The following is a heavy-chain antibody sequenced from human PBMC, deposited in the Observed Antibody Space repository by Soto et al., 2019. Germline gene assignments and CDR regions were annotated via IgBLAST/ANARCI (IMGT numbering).Heavy chain of an antibody. Sequence: DLAESGGGVVQPGRSLRLSCAASGFTFSSYGMHWVRQAPGKGLEWVAVIWYDGSNKYYADSVKGRFTISRDNSKNTLYLQMNSLGAEDTAVYYCARIPQIAVAGTRFGYFDLWGRGTLVTVSS. CDR1: GFTFSSYG. D-gene: IGHD6-19*01. J-gene: IGHJ2*01. V-gene: IGHV3-33*01. CDR3: ARIPQIAVAGTRFGYFDL. CDR2: IWYDGSNK.